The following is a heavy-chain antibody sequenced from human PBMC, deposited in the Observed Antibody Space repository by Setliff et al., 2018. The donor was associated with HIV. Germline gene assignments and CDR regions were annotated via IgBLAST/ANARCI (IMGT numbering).Heavy chain of an antibody. CDR2: VYYRGGT. CDR1: GGSMSDVSSY. J-gene: IGHJ4*02. V-gene: IGHV4-39*01. CDR3: ARPSFGVGGGSIFDY. D-gene: IGHD3-3*01. Sequence: PSDTLSLTCAVSGGSMSDVSSYWGWIRPAPGRGLEWIGSVYYRGGTFDSPSLKSRVTVSIDTSKNQFSLKLRSVTASDTAVYCCARPSFGVGGGSIFDYWGQGSLVTVSS.